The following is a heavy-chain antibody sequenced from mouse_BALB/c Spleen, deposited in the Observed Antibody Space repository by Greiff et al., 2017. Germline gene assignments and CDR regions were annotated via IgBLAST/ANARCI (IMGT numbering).Heavy chain of an antibody. Sequence: EVMLVESGGGLVQPGGSRKLSCAASGFTFSSFGMHWVRQAPEKGLEWVAYISSGSSTIYYADTVKGRFTISRDNPKNTLFLQMTSLRSEDTAMYYCARYGTGWYFDVWGAGTTVTVSS. V-gene: IGHV5-17*02. CDR2: ISSGSSTI. D-gene: IGHD4-1*01. CDR3: ARYGTGWYFDV. J-gene: IGHJ1*01. CDR1: GFTFSSFG.